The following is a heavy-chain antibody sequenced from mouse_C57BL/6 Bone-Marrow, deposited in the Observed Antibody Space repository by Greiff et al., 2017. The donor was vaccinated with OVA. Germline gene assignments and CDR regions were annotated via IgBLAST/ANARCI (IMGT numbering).Heavy chain of an antibody. CDR3: TTSPTVVDY. D-gene: IGHD1-1*01. V-gene: IGHV14-4*01. CDR2: IDPENGDT. J-gene: IGHJ2*01. Sequence: EVQLLQSGAELVRPGASVKLSCTASGFNIKDDNMHWVKQTPEQGLEWIGWIDPENGDTEYASKVQGQATITADTSSNTAYLQLSSLTSEDTAVYYCTTSPTVVDYWGRGTTLTVSS. CDR1: GFNIKDDN.